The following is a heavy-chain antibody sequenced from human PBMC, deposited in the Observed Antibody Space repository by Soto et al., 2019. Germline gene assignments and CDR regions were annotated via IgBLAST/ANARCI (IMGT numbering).Heavy chain of an antibody. D-gene: IGHD6-6*01. Sequence: PSETLSLTCTVSGGSISSGGYYWSWIRQHPGKGLEWIGYIYYSGSTYYNPSLKSRVTISVDTSKNQFSLKLSSVTAADTAVYYCARRIAARSNWFDPRGQGTLVTVSS. V-gene: IGHV4-31*03. CDR2: IYYSGST. CDR3: ARRIAARSNWFDP. J-gene: IGHJ5*02. CDR1: GGSISSGGYY.